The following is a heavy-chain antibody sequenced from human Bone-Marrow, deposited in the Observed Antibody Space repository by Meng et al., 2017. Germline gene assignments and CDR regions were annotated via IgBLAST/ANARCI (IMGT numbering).Heavy chain of an antibody. Sequence: GESLKISCAASGFTFSSYGMHWVRQAPGKGLEWVAVIWYDGSNKYYADSVKGRFTISRDNSKNTLYLQMNSLRAEDTAVYYRARGHDSSGYYLVWYFDYWGQGTLVTVSS. CDR2: IWYDGSNK. CDR3: ARGHDSSGYYLVWYFDY. J-gene: IGHJ4*02. D-gene: IGHD3-22*01. V-gene: IGHV3-33*01. CDR1: GFTFSSYG.